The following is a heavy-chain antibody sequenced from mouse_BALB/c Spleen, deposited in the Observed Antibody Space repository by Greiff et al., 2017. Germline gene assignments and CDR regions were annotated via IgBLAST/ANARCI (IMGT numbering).Heavy chain of an antibody. CDR3: ARDHDSFFDY. CDR1: GFSLTSYG. CDR2: IWAGGST. V-gene: IGHV2-9*02. Sequence: VKLVESGPGLVAPSQSLSITCTVSGFSLTSYGVHWVRQPPGKGLEWLGVIWAGGSTNYNSALMSRLSISKDNSKSQVFLKMNSLQTDDTAMYYCARDHDSFFDYWGQGTTLTVSS. D-gene: IGHD2-4*01. J-gene: IGHJ2*01.